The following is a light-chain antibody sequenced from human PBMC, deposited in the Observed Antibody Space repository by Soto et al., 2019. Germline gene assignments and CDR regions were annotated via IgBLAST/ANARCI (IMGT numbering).Light chain of an antibody. CDR1: QSVSSN. V-gene: IGKV3-15*01. J-gene: IGKJ1*01. CDR3: QQYNNWPPWT. Sequence: EIVMTQSPATLSVSPGERATLSCRASQSVSSNLAWYQQKPGQAPRLLIYGASTSATGLPARFSGSGSGTEFTLTISSLQSEDFAVYYCQQYNNWPPWTFGQGTKVEF. CDR2: GAS.